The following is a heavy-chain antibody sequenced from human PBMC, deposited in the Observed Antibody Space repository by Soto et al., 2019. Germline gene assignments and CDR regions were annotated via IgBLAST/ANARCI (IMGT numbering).Heavy chain of an antibody. Sequence: ASVKVSCKASGYTFTGYYMHWVRQAPGQGLEWMGWINPNSGGTNYAQKFQGWVTMTRVTSTSTAYMELSSLRSDDTAVYYCAREVAITIFGVVAYDALDIWGQGTMVTVSS. CDR2: INPNSGGT. D-gene: IGHD3-3*01. CDR1: GYTFTGYY. CDR3: AREVAITIFGVVAYDALDI. V-gene: IGHV1-2*04. J-gene: IGHJ3*02.